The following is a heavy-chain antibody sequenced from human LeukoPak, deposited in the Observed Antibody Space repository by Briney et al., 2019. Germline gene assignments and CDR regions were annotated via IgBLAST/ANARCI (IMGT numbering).Heavy chain of an antibody. CDR1: GYTFTSYG. J-gene: IGHJ3*02. D-gene: IGHD1-26*01. V-gene: IGHV1-18*01. CDR3: ARDVSGSYSGYAFDI. CDR2: ISAYNGNT. Sequence: GASVKVSCKASGYTFTSYGISWVRQAPGQGLEWMGWISAYNGNTNYAQKLQGRVTMTTDTSTSTAYMELRSLRSDDTAVYYCARDVSGSYSGYAFDIWGQGTMVTVSS.